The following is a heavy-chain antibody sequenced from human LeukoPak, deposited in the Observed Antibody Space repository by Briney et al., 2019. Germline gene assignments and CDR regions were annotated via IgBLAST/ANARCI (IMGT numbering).Heavy chain of an antibody. CDR1: GGSISSSNW. Sequence: PSETLSLTCAVSGGSISSSNWWSWVRQPPGKGLEWIGEIYHSGSTNYNPSLKSRVTISVDKSKNQFSLKLSSVTAADTAVYYCARDSKYSSSSGQKYYYYGMDVWGQGTTVTVSS. V-gene: IGHV4-4*02. J-gene: IGHJ6*02. CDR2: IYHSGST. D-gene: IGHD6-6*01. CDR3: ARDSKYSSSSGQKYYYYGMDV.